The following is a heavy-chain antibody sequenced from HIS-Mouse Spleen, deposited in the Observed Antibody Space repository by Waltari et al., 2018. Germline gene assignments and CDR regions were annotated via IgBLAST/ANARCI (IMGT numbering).Heavy chain of an antibody. CDR3: AKDRGGALYGMDV. V-gene: IGHV3-33*06. Sequence: QVQLVESGGGVVQPGRSLRLSCAASGFTFSSSGMHGVRQAPGKGLEWVAVIWYDGSNKYYADSVKGRFTISRDNSKNTRYLQMNSLRAEDTAVYYCAKDRGGALYGMDVWGQGTTVTVSS. D-gene: IGHD3-16*01. J-gene: IGHJ6*02. CDR1: GFTFSSSG. CDR2: IWYDGSNK.